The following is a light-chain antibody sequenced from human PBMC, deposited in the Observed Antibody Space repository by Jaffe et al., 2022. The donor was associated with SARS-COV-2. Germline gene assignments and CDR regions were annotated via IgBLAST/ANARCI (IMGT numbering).Light chain of an antibody. CDR1: SSDVGGYNY. CDR3: NSFAGSNIGV. J-gene: IGLJ3*02. Sequence: QSALTQPPSASGSPGQSVTISCTGTSSDVGGYNYVSWYQQHPGKAPKLMIYEVSKRPSGVPDRFSGSKSGNTASLTVSGLQAEDEADYYCNSFAGSNIGVFGGGTKLTVL. CDR2: EVS. V-gene: IGLV2-8*01.